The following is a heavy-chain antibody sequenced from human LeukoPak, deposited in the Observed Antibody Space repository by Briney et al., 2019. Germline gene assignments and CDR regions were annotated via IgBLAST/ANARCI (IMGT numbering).Heavy chain of an antibody. D-gene: IGHD4-11*01. V-gene: IGHV4-59*01. J-gene: IGHJ4*02. Sequence: PSETLSLTCTVSGGSISGYYWSWIRQPPGKGLEWIGYIYSSGSTNYNPSLKSRVTISIDTAKNQLSLKLTSVTAADTAVYYCAREGTTVTHFDYWGQGTLVTVSS. CDR1: GGSISGYY. CDR2: IYSSGST. CDR3: AREGTTVTHFDY.